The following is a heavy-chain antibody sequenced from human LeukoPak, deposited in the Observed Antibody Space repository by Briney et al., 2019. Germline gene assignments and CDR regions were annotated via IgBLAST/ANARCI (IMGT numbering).Heavy chain of an antibody. V-gene: IGHV3-7*01. CDR2: IKQDGSET. D-gene: IGHD1-14*01. CDR3: ARGSSNTGFAY. J-gene: IGHJ4*02. CDR1: GFNFSTYW. Sequence: PGGCLRLSCTASGFNFSTYWMTWVRQVPGKGLEWVANIKQDGSETYSVDSVKGRFTISRDNAKNSLYLQMNSLRAEDTAIYYCARGSSNTGFAYWGQGTLVTVSS.